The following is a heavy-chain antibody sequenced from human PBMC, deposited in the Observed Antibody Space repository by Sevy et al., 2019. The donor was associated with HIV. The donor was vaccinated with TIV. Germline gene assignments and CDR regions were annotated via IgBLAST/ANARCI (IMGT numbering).Heavy chain of an antibody. CDR2: TYYRSKWYN. V-gene: IGHV6-1*01. J-gene: IGHJ5*02. CDR1: GDSVSSNSAA. Sequence: QSQTLSLTCAISGDSVSSNSAAWNWIRQSPSRGLEWLGRTYYRSKWYNDYAVSVKSRITINPDTSKNQFSLQLNSVTPEDTAVYYCASTGDSSGYYNWFDPWGQRTLVTVSS. D-gene: IGHD3-22*01. CDR3: ASTGDSSGYYNWFDP.